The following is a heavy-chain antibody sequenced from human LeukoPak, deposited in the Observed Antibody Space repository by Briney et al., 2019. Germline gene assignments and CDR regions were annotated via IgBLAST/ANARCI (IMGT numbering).Heavy chain of an antibody. V-gene: IGHV5-10-1*01. D-gene: IGHD2-15*01. Sequence: RGESLKISCKGSGYNFTNYWISWVRQVPGKGLEWMGRIDPTDSYSNYSPSLKGHVTISADKSISTAYLQWTNLEASDTGMYYCARLLVGGQDYFDYWGQGTLVTVSS. CDR3: ARLLVGGQDYFDY. CDR1: GYNFTNYW. J-gene: IGHJ4*02. CDR2: IDPTDSYS.